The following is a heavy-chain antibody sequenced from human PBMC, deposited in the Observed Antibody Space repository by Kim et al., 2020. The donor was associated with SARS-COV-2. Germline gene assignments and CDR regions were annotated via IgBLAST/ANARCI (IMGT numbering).Heavy chain of an antibody. CDR1: GFTFSDYY. V-gene: IGHV3-11*04. CDR2: ISSRASTR. Sequence: GGSLRLSCAASGFTFSDYYMSWIRQAPGKGLEWVSYISSRASTRHYADSVKGRLTISRDNSKNSLYLQMNSVRAEDTAVYYCARNPEVGSGWSDAAQIAYWGQGTLVTVSS. CDR3: ARNPEVGSGWSDAAQIAY. J-gene: IGHJ4*02. D-gene: IGHD6-19*01.